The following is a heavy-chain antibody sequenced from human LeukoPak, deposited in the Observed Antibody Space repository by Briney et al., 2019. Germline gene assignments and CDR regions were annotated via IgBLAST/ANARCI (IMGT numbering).Heavy chain of an antibody. V-gene: IGHV3-53*01. CDR2: IYSGGST. J-gene: IGHJ4*02. D-gene: IGHD1-1*01. Sequence: GGSLRLSCAASGFTVSSDYMSWVRQAPGKGREWVSSIYSGGSTYYADSVKGRFTISRDNSKNTLYLQMNSLRAEDTAVYYCARLCSAEERYFDYWGQGTLVTVSS. CDR3: ARLCSAEERYFDY. CDR1: GFTVSSDY.